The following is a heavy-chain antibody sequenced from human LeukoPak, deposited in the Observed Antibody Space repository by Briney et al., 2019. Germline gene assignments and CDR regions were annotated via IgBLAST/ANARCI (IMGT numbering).Heavy chain of an antibody. J-gene: IGHJ4*02. Sequence: PGGSLRLSCVASGFTFSRYTMTWVRQAPGKGLKWVSVIYSGGSTYYEDSVKGRFTTSRDNSKNTLYPQMNSLRVEDTAVYYCAKEGEGGYFDYWGQGTLVTVSS. CDR2: IYSGGST. CDR3: AKEGEGGYFDY. D-gene: IGHD3-10*01. V-gene: IGHV3-23*03. CDR1: GFTFSRYT.